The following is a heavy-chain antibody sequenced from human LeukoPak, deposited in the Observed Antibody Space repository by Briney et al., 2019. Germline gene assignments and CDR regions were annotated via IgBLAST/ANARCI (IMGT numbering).Heavy chain of an antibody. CDR3: ARDRPTMITFGGVIIAAY. D-gene: IGHD3-16*02. Sequence: GASVKVSCKASGYTFTSHGINWVRQAPGQGLEWMGWISGYNGNTDYAQKFQGRVTMTTDRSTNTVHLELRSLRSDDTAVYYCARDRPTMITFGGVIIAAYWGQGTLVSVSS. J-gene: IGHJ4*02. CDR2: ISGYNGNT. V-gene: IGHV1-18*01. CDR1: GYTFTSHG.